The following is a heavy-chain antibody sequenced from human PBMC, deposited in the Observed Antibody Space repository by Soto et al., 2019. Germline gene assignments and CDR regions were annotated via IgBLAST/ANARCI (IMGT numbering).Heavy chain of an antibody. CDR1: GGSISSGDYY. CDR2: IYYSGST. D-gene: IGHD5-12*01. J-gene: IGHJ4*02. V-gene: IGHV4-30-4*01. Sequence: PSETLSLTCTVSGGSISSGDYYWSWIRQPPGKGLEWIGHIYYSGSTYYNPSLKSRVTISVDTSKNQFSLKLSSVTAADTAVYYCARAVDIVATIYFDYWGQGTLVTVSS. CDR3: ARAVDIVATIYFDY.